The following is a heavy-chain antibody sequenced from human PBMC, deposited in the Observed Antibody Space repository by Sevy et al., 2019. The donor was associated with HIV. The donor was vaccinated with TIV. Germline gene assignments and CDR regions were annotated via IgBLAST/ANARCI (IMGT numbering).Heavy chain of an antibody. Sequence: SETLSLTCTVSGGSITSLYWNWIRQPPGKGLEWIANIYYNGHINYNPSLKSLVTLSLDTSKNQFYLRLRSVTAADTAMYYCAGENAWGRGYSWGQGTLVTVSS. V-gene: IGHV4-59*08. CDR3: AGENAWGRGYS. D-gene: IGHD1-26*01. CDR2: IYYNGHI. J-gene: IGHJ4*02. CDR1: GGSITSLY.